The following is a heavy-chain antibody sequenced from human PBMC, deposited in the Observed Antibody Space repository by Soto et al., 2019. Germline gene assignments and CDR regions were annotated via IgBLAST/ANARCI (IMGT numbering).Heavy chain of an antibody. V-gene: IGHV3-7*01. D-gene: IGHD4-17*01. J-gene: IGHJ4*02. CDR3: ARENAYGDAKSFDY. Sequence: DSMKGRFTISRDNAKNSLYLQMNSLRDEDTAVYYCARENAYGDAKSFDYWGQGTLVTVSS.